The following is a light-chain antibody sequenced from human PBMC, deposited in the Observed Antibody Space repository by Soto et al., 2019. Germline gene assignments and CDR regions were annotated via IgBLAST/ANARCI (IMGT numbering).Light chain of an antibody. CDR2: EAS. CDR1: ESVSSR. V-gene: IGKV1-5*03. Sequence: DIQMTQSPFSLSASVGDRVTITCRASESVSSRLAWYQQKPGKAPKLLISEASSVESGVPSRFSGSGSGTEFTLTISSLQPDDFATYYCQPYNYYRTFGQGTEVEMK. CDR3: QPYNYYRT. J-gene: IGKJ1*01.